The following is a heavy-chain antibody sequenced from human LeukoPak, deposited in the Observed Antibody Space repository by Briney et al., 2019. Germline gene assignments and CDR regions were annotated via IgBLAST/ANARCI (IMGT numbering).Heavy chain of an antibody. CDR2: IYRSGTT. D-gene: IGHD6-19*01. Sequence: PSETLSLTCAVSGGSISSTNWWRWVRQPPGKGLEWIGEIYRSGTTNYKPSLKSRVTISLDKSRNHFPLKLTSVTAADSAVYYCARRSPYSTGWSSYFDYWGQGALVTVSS. CDR3: ARRSPYSTGWSSYFDY. J-gene: IGHJ4*02. CDR1: GGSISSTNW. V-gene: IGHV4-4*02.